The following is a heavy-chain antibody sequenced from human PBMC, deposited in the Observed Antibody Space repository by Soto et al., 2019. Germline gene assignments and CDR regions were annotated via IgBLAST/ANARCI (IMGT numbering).Heavy chain of an antibody. CDR3: ARSVAVPGAHFDY. V-gene: IGHV4-59*01. CDR2: VYYTGST. J-gene: IGHJ4*02. CDR1: GGSISGSY. Sequence: SETLSLTCSVSGGSISGSYWSWLRQSPGQGLEWLGYVYYTGSTNYSPSLRSRVSISVDTSKNEFSLRLGSVTAADTAVYFCARSVAVPGAHFDYWGQGTQVTVSS. D-gene: IGHD6-19*01.